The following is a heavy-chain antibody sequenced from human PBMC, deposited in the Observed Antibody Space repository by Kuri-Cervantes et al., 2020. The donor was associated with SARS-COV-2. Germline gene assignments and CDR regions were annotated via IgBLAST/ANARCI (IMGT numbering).Heavy chain of an antibody. CDR3: ARDLNYFDTSGQVGY. V-gene: IGHV4-39*07. J-gene: IGHJ4*02. D-gene: IGHD3-22*01. CDR2: IYHSGST. CDR1: GVSVTGGTYY. Sequence: SQTLSLTCAVSGVSVTGGTYYWAWIRQPPGKGLEWIGSIYHSGSTYYNPSLKSRVTISVDTSKKQFSLQLSSVTAADTAVYYCARDLNYFDTSGQVGYWGQGTLVTVSS.